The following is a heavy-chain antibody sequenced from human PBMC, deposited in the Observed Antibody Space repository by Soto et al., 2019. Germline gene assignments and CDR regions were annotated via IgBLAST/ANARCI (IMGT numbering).Heavy chain of an antibody. D-gene: IGHD2-15*01. J-gene: IGHJ3*02. Sequence: GGSLRLSCAASGFTFSSYSMNWVRQAPGKGLEWVSSISSSSSYIYYADSVKGRFTISRDNAKNSLYLQMNSLRAEDTAVYYCARDRGTGYCSGGSCDNDAFDIWGQGTMVTVSS. CDR3: ARDRGTGYCSGGSCDNDAFDI. V-gene: IGHV3-21*01. CDR2: ISSSSSYI. CDR1: GFTFSSYS.